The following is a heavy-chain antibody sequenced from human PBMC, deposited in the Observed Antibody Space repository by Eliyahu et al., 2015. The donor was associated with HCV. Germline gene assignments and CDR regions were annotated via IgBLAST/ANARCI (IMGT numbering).Heavy chain of an antibody. CDR2: INHSGST. Sequence: QVQLQQWGAGLLKPSETLSLXCAVXGWSFSGYYWSWIRQPPGKGLEWIGEINHSGSTNYNPSLKSRVTISADTSKNQFSLRFSSVTAADTAVYYCARGGPPFVVGFDPWGQGTLVTVSS. J-gene: IGHJ5*02. CDR3: ARGGPPFVVGFDP. D-gene: IGHD2/OR15-2a*01. CDR1: GWSFSGYY. V-gene: IGHV4-34*01.